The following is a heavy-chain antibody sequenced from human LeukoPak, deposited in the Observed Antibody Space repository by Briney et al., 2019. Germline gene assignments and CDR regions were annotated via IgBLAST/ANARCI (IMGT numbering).Heavy chain of an antibody. CDR2: IQYDGSNE. D-gene: IGHD2-8*01. CDR3: AKDRCSNGVGCYYYYMDV. J-gene: IGHJ6*03. CDR1: EFTFSSYW. V-gene: IGHV3-30*02. Sequence: PGGSLRLSCAASEFTFSSYWMSWVRQAPGEGLEWVAYIQYDGSNEQYADSVKGRFSISRDSSKNILYLQMNSLRAEDTAVYYCAKDRCSNGVGCYYYYMDVWGKGTTVTISS.